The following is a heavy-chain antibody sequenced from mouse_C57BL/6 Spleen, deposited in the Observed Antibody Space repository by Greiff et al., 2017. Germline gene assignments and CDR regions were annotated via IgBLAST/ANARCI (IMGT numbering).Heavy chain of an antibody. D-gene: IGHD1-1*01. V-gene: IGHV14-2*01. CDR3: AYYGSSYRFAY. CDR2: IDPEDGET. J-gene: IGHJ3*01. CDR1: GFNIKDYY. Sequence: EVQLQKSGAELVKPGASVKLSCTASGFNIKDYYMHWVKQRTEQGLEWIGRIDPEDGETKYAPKFQGKATITADTSSNTAYLQRSSLTSEDTAVYYCAYYGSSYRFAYWGQGTLVTVSA.